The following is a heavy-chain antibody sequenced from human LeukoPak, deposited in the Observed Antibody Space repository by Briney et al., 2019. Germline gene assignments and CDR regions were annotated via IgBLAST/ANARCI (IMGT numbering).Heavy chain of an antibody. V-gene: IGHV4-39*01. D-gene: IGHD3-10*01. Sequence: RPSETLSLTCTVSGGSISSSSYYWGWIRQPPGKGLEWIGSIYYSGSTYYNPSLKSRVTISVDTSKNQFSLKLSSVTAADTAVYYCARAVRGEVYFDYWGQGTLVTVSS. CDR1: GGSISSSSYY. CDR3: ARAVRGEVYFDY. J-gene: IGHJ4*02. CDR2: IYYSGST.